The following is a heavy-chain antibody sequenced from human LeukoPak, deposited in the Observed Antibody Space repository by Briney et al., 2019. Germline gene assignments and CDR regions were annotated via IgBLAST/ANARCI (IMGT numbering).Heavy chain of an antibody. CDR3: AKDRSDTNMVYVVDY. J-gene: IGHJ4*02. CDR2: ISGSGVNT. V-gene: IGHV3-23*01. CDR1: GFTFNNYA. D-gene: IGHD2-8*01. Sequence: GGSLRLSCAASGFTFNNYAMSWVRQAPGQGLEWVSSISGSGVNTYCADSVKGRFTISRDNSKNTLYLQMNSLTAEDTAVYYCAKDRSDTNMVYVVDYWGRGALVTASS.